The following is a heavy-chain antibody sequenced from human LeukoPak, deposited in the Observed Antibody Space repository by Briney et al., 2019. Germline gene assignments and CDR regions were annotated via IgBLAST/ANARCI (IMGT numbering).Heavy chain of an antibody. V-gene: IGHV4-61*02. Sequence: SETLSLTCTVSGGSMTLGPYFWSWIRQPAGQGLEWIGRIYASGSTSYNPSLMGRVTMAVDTSRNQFSLNLTSVTAADTAAYFCARGSLNGITMVRGVYDAFDIWGQGTMVTVSS. CDR1: GGSMTLGPYF. D-gene: IGHD3-10*01. J-gene: IGHJ3*02. CDR2: IYASGST. CDR3: ARGSLNGITMVRGVYDAFDI.